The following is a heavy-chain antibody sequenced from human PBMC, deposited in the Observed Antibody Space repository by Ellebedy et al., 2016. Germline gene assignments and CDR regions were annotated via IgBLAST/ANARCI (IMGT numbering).Heavy chain of an antibody. V-gene: IGHV4-61*01. CDR3: ARDVSLYSSSPSFDS. CDR2: VFYGGST. J-gene: IGHJ4*02. CDR1: GYSISSTYY. D-gene: IGHD6-6*01. Sequence: SETLSLTXTVSGYSISSTYYWGWIRQSPGKGLEWIGYVFYGGSTKYNPSLRGRVTISLDTSRNQFSLKVTSVAAADTAVYYCARDVSLYSSSPSFDSWGQGTLVTVSS.